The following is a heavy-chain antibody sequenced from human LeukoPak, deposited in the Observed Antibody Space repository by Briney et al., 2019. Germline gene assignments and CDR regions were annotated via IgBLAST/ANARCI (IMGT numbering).Heavy chain of an antibody. Sequence: GGSLRLSCAASGFTFSSYWMSWVRQAPGKGLEWVANIKQDGSEKYYVDSVKGRFTISRDNAKNSLYLQMNSLRAEDTAVYYCARYYDGSGYYQYYFDYWGQGTLVTVSS. D-gene: IGHD3-22*01. CDR2: IKQDGSEK. J-gene: IGHJ4*02. CDR1: GFTFSSYW. V-gene: IGHV3-7*05. CDR3: ARYYDGSGYYQYYFDY.